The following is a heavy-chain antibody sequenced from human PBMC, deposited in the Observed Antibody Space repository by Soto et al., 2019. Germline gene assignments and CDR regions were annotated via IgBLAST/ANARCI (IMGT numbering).Heavy chain of an antibody. D-gene: IGHD4-17*01. V-gene: IGHV1-18*01. CDR3: ARALTTELDYYYYGMDG. CDR2: ISAYNGNT. CDR1: GYTFTSYG. Sequence: QVQLVQSGAEVKKPGASVKVSCKASGYTFTSYGISWVRQAPGQGLEWMGWISAYNGNTNYAQKLQGRVTMTTDTSTSTAYMELRSLRSDDTAVYYCARALTTELDYYYYGMDGWGQGTTVTVSS. J-gene: IGHJ6*02.